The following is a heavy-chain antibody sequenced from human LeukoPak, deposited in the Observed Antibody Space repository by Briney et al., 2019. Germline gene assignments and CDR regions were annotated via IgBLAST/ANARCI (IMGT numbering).Heavy chain of an antibody. V-gene: IGHV4-34*01. J-gene: IGHJ3*02. CDR3: AGQKCTSASCLTKNAFDI. CDR2: INHSGST. CDR1: GGSFSGYY. Sequence: SETLSLTCAVYGGSFSGYYWSWIRQPPGKGLEWIGEINHSGSTNYNPSLESRVTISVDTSKNQFSLDLSSVTAADTAVYYCAGQKCTSASCLTKNAFDIWGQGTMVTVSS. D-gene: IGHD2-2*01.